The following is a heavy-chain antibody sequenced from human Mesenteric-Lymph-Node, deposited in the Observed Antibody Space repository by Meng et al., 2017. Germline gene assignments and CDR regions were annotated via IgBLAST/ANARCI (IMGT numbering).Heavy chain of an antibody. CDR2: IIPIFGTA. Sequence: VQVGQSGGEVKKHVSSVKVSCKASGGTFSSYAISWVRQAPGQGLEWMGGIIPIFGTANYAQKFQGRVTITADKSTSTAYMELSSLRSEDTAVYYCARDLVGGTGFDPWGQGTLVTVSS. V-gene: IGHV1-69*06. D-gene: IGHD1-26*01. CDR3: ARDLVGGTGFDP. J-gene: IGHJ5*02. CDR1: GGTFSSYA.